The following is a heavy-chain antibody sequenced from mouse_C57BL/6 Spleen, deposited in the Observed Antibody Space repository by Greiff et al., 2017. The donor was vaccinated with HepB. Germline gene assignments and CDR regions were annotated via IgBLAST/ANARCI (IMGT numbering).Heavy chain of an antibody. J-gene: IGHJ4*01. CDR3: TTIYDGYYGAMDY. D-gene: IGHD2-3*01. V-gene: IGHV14-1*01. CDR1: GFNIKDYY. CDR2: IDPEDGDT. Sequence: EVQLQQSGAELVRPGASVKLSCTASGFNIKDYYMHWVKQRPEQGLEWIGRIDPEDGDTEYAPKFQGKATMTADTSSNTAYLQLSSLTSEDTAVYYCTTIYDGYYGAMDYWGQGTSVTVSS.